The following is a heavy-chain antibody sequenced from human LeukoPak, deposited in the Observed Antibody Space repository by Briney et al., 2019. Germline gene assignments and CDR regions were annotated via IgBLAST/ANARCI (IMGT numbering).Heavy chain of an antibody. CDR3: ARHIGYTPGYGDF. CDR1: GYNFATYW. CDR2: VYPGDSDT. D-gene: IGHD5-18*01. J-gene: IGHJ4*02. Sequence: GESLKISCKGSGYNFATYWVGWVRQMPGKGLEWMGIVYPGDSDTRYSPSFQGQVTISADKSINTAYLQWSSLKASDTAMYYCARHIGYTPGYGDFWGQGTLVTVSS. V-gene: IGHV5-51*01.